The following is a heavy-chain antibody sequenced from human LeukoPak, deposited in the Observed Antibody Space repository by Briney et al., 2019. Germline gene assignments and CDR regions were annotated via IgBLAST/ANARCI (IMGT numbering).Heavy chain of an antibody. D-gene: IGHD6-6*01. Sequence: PGGSLRLSCAASGFTFSSSWMTWVRQAPGKGLEWVASINQDGGEIHYVDSVKGRFTISRDNAKNSLYLQMNSLRAEDTAVYYCARGRNRIAARVNGFYPWGQGTLVTVSS. CDR2: INQDGGEI. CDR1: GFTFSSSW. J-gene: IGHJ5*02. V-gene: IGHV3-7*01. CDR3: ARGRNRIAARVNGFYP.